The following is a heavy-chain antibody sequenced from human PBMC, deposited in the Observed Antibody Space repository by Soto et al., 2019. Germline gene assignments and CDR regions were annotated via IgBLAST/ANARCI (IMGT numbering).Heavy chain of an antibody. CDR1: GFTFSRVS. V-gene: IGHV3-21*01. Sequence: ALRLSCEASGFTFSRVSMNWGRQVPGKGLEWVASISSASSETWYADSVKGRFIISRANAQNSLFLQMNPLRPEDSAIYYCARVAYWGPGTHVTVSS. CDR2: ISSASSET. J-gene: IGHJ4*02. CDR3: ARVAY.